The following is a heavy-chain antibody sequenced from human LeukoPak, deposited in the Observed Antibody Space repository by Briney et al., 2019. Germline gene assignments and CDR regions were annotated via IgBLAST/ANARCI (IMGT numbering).Heavy chain of an antibody. CDR3: AKDAISGNAQYDFFDV. CDR2: ISYDGSNK. Sequence: PGRSLRLSCAASGFTFSSYAMHWVRQAPGKGLEWVAVISYDGSNKYYADSVKGRFTISRDNSRNTLFLQMNNLRADDTALYYCAKDAISGNAQYDFFDVWGRGTMVIVSS. D-gene: IGHD2-2*01. V-gene: IGHV3-30-3*01. J-gene: IGHJ3*01. CDR1: GFTFSSYA.